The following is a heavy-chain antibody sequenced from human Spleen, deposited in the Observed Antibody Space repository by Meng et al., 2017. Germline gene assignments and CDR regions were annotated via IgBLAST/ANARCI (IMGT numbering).Heavy chain of an antibody. CDR3: VKVLFTMDQGTNWFDP. CDR1: GYTFTGYY. V-gene: IGHV1-2*06. J-gene: IGHJ5*02. D-gene: IGHD3-10*01. CDR2: INPNSGGT. Sequence: ASVKVSCKASGYTFTGYYMHWVRQAPGQGLEWMGRINPNSGGTNYAQKFQGRVTMTRDTSISTAYMEVDRLRSDDTAVYYCVKVLFTMDQGTNWFDPWGQGTLVTVSS.